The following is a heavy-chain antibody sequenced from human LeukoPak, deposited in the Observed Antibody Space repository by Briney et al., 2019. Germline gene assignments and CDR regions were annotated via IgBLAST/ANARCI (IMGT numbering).Heavy chain of an antibody. CDR3: TTDSPPPLWFGELLS. Sequence: PGRSLRLSCAASGFTFSSYGMHWVRQAPGKGLEWVAVISYDGSNKYYADSVKGRFTISRDNSKNTLYLQMNSLRAEDTAVYYCTTDSPPPLWFGELLSWGQGTLVTVSS. J-gene: IGHJ5*02. V-gene: IGHV3-30*03. CDR1: GFTFSSYG. CDR2: ISYDGSNK. D-gene: IGHD3-10*01.